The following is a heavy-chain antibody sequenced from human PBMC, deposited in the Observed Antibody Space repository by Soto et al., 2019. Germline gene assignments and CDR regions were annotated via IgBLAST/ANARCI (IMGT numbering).Heavy chain of an antibody. CDR2: IYSGGST. V-gene: IGHV3-53*04. J-gene: IGHJ6*03. D-gene: IGHD5-12*01. CDR3: AGIVGIVATIIHEIPYYYMDV. Sequence: EVQLVESGGGLVQPGGSLRLSCAASGFTVSSNYMSWVRQAPGKGLEWVSVIYSGGSTYYEDSVKGRFTISRHNSKNTLYLQMNSLRAEDTAVYYCAGIVGIVATIIHEIPYYYMDVWGKGTTVTGSS. CDR1: GFTVSSNY.